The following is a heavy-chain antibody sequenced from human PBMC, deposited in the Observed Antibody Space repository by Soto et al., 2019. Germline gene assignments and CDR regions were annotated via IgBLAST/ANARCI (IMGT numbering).Heavy chain of an antibody. J-gene: IGHJ4*02. CDR3: ARFIAVAGQFDY. CDR2: INHSGST. D-gene: IGHD6-19*01. V-gene: IGHV4-34*01. CDR1: GGSFSGYY. Sequence: SETVSLTCAVYGGSFSGYYWSWIRQPPGKGLEWIGEINHSGSTNYNPSLKSRVTISVDTSKNQFSLKLSSVTAADTAVYYCARFIAVAGQFDYRGQGTLDTVSS.